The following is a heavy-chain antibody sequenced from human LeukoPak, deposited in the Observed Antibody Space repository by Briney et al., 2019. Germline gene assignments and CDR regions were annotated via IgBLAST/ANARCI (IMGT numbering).Heavy chain of an antibody. CDR1: GFTFDDFA. Sequence: GRSLRLSCAASGFTFDDFAMHWVRQGPGKGLEWVSGISWNSGHTDYADSVKGRFTVSRDTSLNTLYLQMNSLRPEDTAVYYCAKEGFYTFENWGQGTLVAVSS. J-gene: IGHJ4*02. CDR3: AKEGFYTFEN. D-gene: IGHD3-3*01. CDR2: ISWNSGHT. V-gene: IGHV3-9*01.